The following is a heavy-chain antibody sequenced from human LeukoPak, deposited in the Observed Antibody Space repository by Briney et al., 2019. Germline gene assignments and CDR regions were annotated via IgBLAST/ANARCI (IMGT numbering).Heavy chain of an antibody. CDR2: ISSSSSYI. CDR3: ARDGRGAVAGFDY. Sequence: PGRSLRLSCTASGFTFGDYAMSWVRQAPGKGLEWVSSISSSSSYIYYADSVKGRFTISRDNAKNSLYLQMNSLRAEDMAVYYCARDGRGAVAGFDYWGQGTLVTVSS. J-gene: IGHJ4*02. V-gene: IGHV3-21*01. CDR1: GFTFGDYA. D-gene: IGHD6-19*01.